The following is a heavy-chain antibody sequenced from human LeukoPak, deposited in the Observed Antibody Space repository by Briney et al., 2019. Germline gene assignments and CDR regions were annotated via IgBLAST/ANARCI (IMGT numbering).Heavy chain of an antibody. CDR1: GGSISSCY. J-gene: IGHJ3*02. Sequence: SETLSLTCTVSGGSISSCYWSWIRQPPGKGLEWIGYIYYSGSTNYNPSLKSRVTISVDTSKNQFSLKLSSVTAADTAVYYCARFSSGYRLDAFDIWGQGTMVTVSS. V-gene: IGHV4-59*01. CDR3: ARFSSGYRLDAFDI. D-gene: IGHD3-22*01. CDR2: IYYSGST.